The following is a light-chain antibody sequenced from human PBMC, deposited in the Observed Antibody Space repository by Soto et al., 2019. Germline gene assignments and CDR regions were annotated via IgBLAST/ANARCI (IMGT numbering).Light chain of an antibody. Sequence: EIVLTQSPNTLSLSPGDRATVSCRASQNLGSGYLAWYQQKPGQAPRILIYAASSRATGIPDRFSGSGSGTDFSLTISRLEPEDFAVYYCQQRHNWITFGQGTRLEIK. CDR3: QQRHNWIT. V-gene: IGKV3D-20*02. CDR1: QNLGSGY. J-gene: IGKJ5*01. CDR2: AAS.